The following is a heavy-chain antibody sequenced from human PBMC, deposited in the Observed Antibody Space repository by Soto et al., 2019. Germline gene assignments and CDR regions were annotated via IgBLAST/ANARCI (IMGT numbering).Heavy chain of an antibody. V-gene: IGHV5-51*01. CDR2: IYPGDSDT. J-gene: IGHJ6*02. CDR3: ARRTXYCSSTSCYGYYYGMDV. D-gene: IGHD2-2*01. Sequence: PGESLKISCKGSGYSFTIYWIGWVRQMPGKGLEWMGIIYPGDSDTRYSPSFQGQFTISADKSISTAYLQWSSLKASDTAMYYCARRTXYCSSTSCYGYYYGMDVWGQGTTVTVSS. CDR1: GYSFTIYW.